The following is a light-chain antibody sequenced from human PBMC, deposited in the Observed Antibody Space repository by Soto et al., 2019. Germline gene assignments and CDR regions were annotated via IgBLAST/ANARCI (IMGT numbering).Light chain of an antibody. Sequence: SVLNQPAYGYRSHGQSITITSTGTSSDGGGYNSVSWYQQHPGKAPKLMIYDVSNRPSGGSNRFSGSKSGNTAALTIAELHSQAEADYYSSSYTTTSPLVFSTGTNVTVL. V-gene: IGLV2-14*01. CDR2: DVS. J-gene: IGLJ1*01. CDR3: SSYTTTSPLV. CDR1: SSDGGGYNS.